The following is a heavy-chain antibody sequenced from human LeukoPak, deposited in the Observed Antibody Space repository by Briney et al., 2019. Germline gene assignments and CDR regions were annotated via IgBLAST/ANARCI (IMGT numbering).Heavy chain of an antibody. Sequence: APVKVSCKASGYTFTGYYMHWVRQAPGQGLEWMGWINPNSGGTNYAQKFQGRVTMTRDTSISTAYMELSRLRSDDTAVYYCARAENTMTHLDYWGQGTLVTVSS. CDR3: ARAENTMTHLDY. CDR1: GYTFTGYY. V-gene: IGHV1-2*02. J-gene: IGHJ4*02. CDR2: INPNSGGT. D-gene: IGHD3-22*01.